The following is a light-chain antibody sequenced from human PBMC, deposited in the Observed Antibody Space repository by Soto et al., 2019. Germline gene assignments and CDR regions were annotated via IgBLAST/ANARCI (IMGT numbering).Light chain of an antibody. Sequence: EIVMTQSPATLSVSPGERATLSCRASHSVSSNLAWYQQTPGQAPRLLIYGASTRATGIPARFSGSGSGTEFTLTISSLQSEDFAVYYCQQYNNWPWTFGQGTKVEIK. CDR2: GAS. V-gene: IGKV3-15*01. J-gene: IGKJ1*01. CDR1: HSVSSN. CDR3: QQYNNWPWT.